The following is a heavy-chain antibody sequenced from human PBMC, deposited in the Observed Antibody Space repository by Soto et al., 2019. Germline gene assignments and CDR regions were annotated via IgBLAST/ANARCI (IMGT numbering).Heavy chain of an antibody. J-gene: IGHJ3*02. Sequence: GGSLRLSCAASGFTFTDFAMSWVRQAPGKGLEWVSSIGGDGADKFYAESVKGRFTISRDNSRNTLFLQMTSLRAEDTAIYYCAKDRMDHNSVWDPFDIWGRGTMVTGSS. CDR2: IGGDGADK. D-gene: IGHD1-20*01. V-gene: IGHV3-23*01. CDR3: AKDRMDHNSVWDPFDI. CDR1: GFTFTDFA.